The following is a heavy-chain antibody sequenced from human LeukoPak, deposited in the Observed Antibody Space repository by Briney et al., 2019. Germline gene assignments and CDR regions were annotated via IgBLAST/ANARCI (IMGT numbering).Heavy chain of an antibody. J-gene: IGHJ4*02. D-gene: IGHD4-17*01. V-gene: IGHV3-21*01. CDR3: AKSTVTNYFDN. Sequence: GGSLRLSCAASGFTFSSSSMNWVRQAPGKGLEWVSYIDSTSAYKLYTGSVEGRFTISRDNAKNSLYLQMNSLRAEDTAVYYCAKSTVTNYFDNWGQGSLVTVSS. CDR2: IDSTSAYK. CDR1: GFTFSSSS.